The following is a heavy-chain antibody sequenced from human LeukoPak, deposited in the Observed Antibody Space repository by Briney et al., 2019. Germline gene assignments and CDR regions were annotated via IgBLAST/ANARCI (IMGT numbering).Heavy chain of an antibody. CDR1: GFTVSSNY. CDR2: IYSGGST. J-gene: IGHJ4*02. CDR3: ATSTPAVAGTFGSDY. D-gene: IGHD6-19*01. V-gene: IGHV3-53*01. Sequence: GGSLRLSCAASGFTVSSNYMSWVRQAPGKGLEWVSVIYSGGSTYYADSVKGRFTISRDNSKNTLYLQMNSLRAEDTDVYYCATSTPAVAGTFGSDYWGQGTLVTVSS.